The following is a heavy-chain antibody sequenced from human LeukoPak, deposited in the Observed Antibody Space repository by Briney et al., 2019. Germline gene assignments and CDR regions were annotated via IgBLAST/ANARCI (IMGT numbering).Heavy chain of an antibody. V-gene: IGHV3-7*01. Sequence: GGSLRLSCVASGFTFSSSWMSWVRRAPGKGLEWVANIKQDGTEEYYVDSVRGRFSISKDNAKNSLYLQMNSLRAEDTAVYYCARRSSGWYVDYWGQGTLVTVSS. CDR3: ARRSSGWYVDY. CDR2: IKQDGTEE. CDR1: GFTFSSSW. D-gene: IGHD6-19*01. J-gene: IGHJ4*02.